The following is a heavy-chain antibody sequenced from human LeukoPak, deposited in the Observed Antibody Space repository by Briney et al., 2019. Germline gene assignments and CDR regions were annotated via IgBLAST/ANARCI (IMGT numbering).Heavy chain of an antibody. V-gene: IGHV4-59*08. CDR3: ARTRNDGYKDF. CDR2: VSYSGST. CDR1: GDSISSYS. J-gene: IGHJ4*02. Sequence: SETLSLTCTVSGDSISSYSWTWIRQPPGKGLECIGYVSYSGSTNYNPSLMSRVTISVNTSKNQFSLKLSSVTATDTAVYYCARTRNDGYKDFWGQGALVTVSS. D-gene: IGHD5-24*01.